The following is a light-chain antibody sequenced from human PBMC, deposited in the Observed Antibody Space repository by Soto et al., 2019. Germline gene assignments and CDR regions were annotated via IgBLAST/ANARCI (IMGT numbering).Light chain of an antibody. V-gene: IGKV1-5*03. CDR1: QSISSW. CDR3: QQYNSYSVT. CDR2: KAS. J-gene: IGKJ1*01. Sequence: DIQMTQSPSTLSASVGDRVTITCRASQSISSWLAWYQQKPGKAPKLLIYKASSLEGGVPSRFSGSGSGTEFTLTISSLQPDDFATYYCQQYNSYSVTFGQGTKV.